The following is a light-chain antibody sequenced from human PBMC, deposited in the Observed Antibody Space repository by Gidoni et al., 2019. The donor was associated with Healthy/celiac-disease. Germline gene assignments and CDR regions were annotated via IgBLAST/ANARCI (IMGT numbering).Light chain of an antibody. V-gene: IGKV3-20*01. CDR1: QRVSSSY. CDR3: QQYRSSPPWT. J-gene: IGKJ1*01. Sequence: ELVLTQSPGTLSLSPGERATLSCRASQRVSSSYLAWYQQKPGQAPRLLIYGASSRATGIPDRFSGSGSGTDFTLTISRLEPEDFAVYYCQQYRSSPPWTFGQGTKVEIK. CDR2: GAS.